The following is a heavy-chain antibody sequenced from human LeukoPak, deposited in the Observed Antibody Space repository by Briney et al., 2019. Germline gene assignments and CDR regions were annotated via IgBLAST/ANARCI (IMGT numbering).Heavy chain of an antibody. D-gene: IGHD2-21*01. CDR1: GFSFGNYA. CDR2: ISGTGGAT. CDR3: VKDPRDTYGTNWFVS. J-gene: IGHJ5*01. V-gene: IGHV3-23*01. Sequence: GGSLRLSRVASGFSFGNYAMSWVRQAPGKGLQWVSQISGTGGATWYAGFARDRFTISRDNSKKTLYLQMPGLRVEDTAMYYCVKDPRDTYGTNWFVSWGQGTLLIVSS.